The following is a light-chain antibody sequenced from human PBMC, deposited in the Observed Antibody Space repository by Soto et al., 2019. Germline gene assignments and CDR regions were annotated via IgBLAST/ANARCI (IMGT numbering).Light chain of an antibody. CDR3: QQYYKWPLT. CDR1: QSVFNN. V-gene: IGKV3-15*01. J-gene: IGKJ4*01. Sequence: EIVMTQSPATLSVSPGERVTLSCWASQSVFNNLAWYQQKPGQAPRLLIYDGSTRATGIPASSSGSGSGTEFTLTISSLESQDFAVYYCQQYYKWPLTFGGGTKVEIK. CDR2: DGS.